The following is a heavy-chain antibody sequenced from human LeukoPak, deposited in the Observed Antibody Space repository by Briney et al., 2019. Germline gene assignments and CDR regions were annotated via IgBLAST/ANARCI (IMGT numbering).Heavy chain of an antibody. J-gene: IGHJ4*02. CDR2: IKQDGSEK. V-gene: IGHV3-7*01. D-gene: IGHD1-14*01. Sequence: GGSLRLSCAASGFIFSSYWMSWVRQAPGKGLEWVANIKQDGSEKYYVDSVKGRFTISRDNAKNSLYLQMNSLRAEDTAVYYCARDEPYIGFDYWGQGTLVTVSS. CDR3: ARDEPYIGFDY. CDR1: GFIFSSYW.